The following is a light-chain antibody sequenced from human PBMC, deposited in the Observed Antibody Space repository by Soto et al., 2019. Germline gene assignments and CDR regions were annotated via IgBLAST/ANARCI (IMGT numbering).Light chain of an antibody. CDR3: LLYYGGAQVL. V-gene: IGLV7-43*01. J-gene: IGLJ2*01. Sequence: QAVVTQEPSLTVSPGGTVTLTCASSAGAVTSAYYTHWLQQKPGQAPRALIYSTSEKHSWTPARFSGSLLGGKAALTLSAAQAEDEADYYCLLYYGGAQVLFGGGTKLTVL. CDR1: AGAVTSAYY. CDR2: STS.